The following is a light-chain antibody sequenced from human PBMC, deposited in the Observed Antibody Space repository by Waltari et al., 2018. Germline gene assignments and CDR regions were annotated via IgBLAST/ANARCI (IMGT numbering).Light chain of an antibody. CDR2: DVS. Sequence: QSALTQPRSVSGSPGPSVTISCTGTSSDVGGYNNFSWYQQHPGKAPKLMIYDVSKRPSGVPDRFSGSKSGNTASLTISGLQAEDEADYYCCSYAGSYTSLYVFGTGTKVTVL. J-gene: IGLJ1*01. CDR1: SSDVGGYNN. V-gene: IGLV2-11*01. CDR3: CSYAGSYTSLYV.